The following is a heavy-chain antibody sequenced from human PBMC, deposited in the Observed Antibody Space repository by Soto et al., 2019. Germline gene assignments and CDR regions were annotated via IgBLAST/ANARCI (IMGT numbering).Heavy chain of an antibody. D-gene: IGHD2-2*01. Sequence: SETLSLTCAVYGGSLSGYYWSWIRQPPGKGLEWIGEINHSGSTNYNPSLKSRVTISVDTSKNQFSLKLNSVTAADTALYYCARGQVIVVPAVYYYYYYMDVWGKGTPVTVSS. J-gene: IGHJ6*03. CDR3: ARGQVIVVPAVYYYYYYMDV. CDR1: GGSLSGYY. V-gene: IGHV4-34*01. CDR2: INHSGST.